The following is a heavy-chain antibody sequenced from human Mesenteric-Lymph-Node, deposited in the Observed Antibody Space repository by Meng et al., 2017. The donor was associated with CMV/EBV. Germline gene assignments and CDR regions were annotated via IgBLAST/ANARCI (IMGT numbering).Heavy chain of an antibody. CDR3: ARSGSGSYI. V-gene: IGHV4-34*10. CDR1: GGSFSGYY. J-gene: IGHJ4*02. Sequence: QLQLQESGPGLVKPSETLSRTGAVYGGSFSGYYWSWIRQPPGKGPEWIGEINHSGSTNYNPSLKSRVTISVDTSKNQFSLKLSSVTAADTAVYYCARSGSGSYIRGQGTLVTGYS. CDR2: INHSGST. D-gene: IGHD3-10*01.